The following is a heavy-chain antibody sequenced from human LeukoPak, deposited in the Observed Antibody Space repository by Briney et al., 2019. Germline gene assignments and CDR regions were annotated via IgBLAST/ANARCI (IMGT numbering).Heavy chain of an antibody. CDR3: ARENWNDVG. CDR1: GYTFTSYY. Sequence: ASVKVACKASGYTFTSYYMHWVRQAPGQGLEWMVWMDPNSCNTGYAQKFQGRATMTSNTSISTAYMELSSLRSEDTAVYYCARENWNDVGWGQGTLVTVSS. J-gene: IGHJ4*02. CDR2: MDPNSCNT. D-gene: IGHD1-1*01. V-gene: IGHV1-8*02.